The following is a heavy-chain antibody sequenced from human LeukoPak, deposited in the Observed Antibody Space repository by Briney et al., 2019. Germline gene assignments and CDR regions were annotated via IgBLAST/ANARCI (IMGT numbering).Heavy chain of an antibody. CDR2: INHSGST. D-gene: IGHD2-21*01. CDR3: ASGSCGYYYYMDV. CDR1: GGSFSGYY. J-gene: IGHJ6*03. V-gene: IGHV4-34*01. Sequence: PSETLSLTCAVYGGSFSGYYWSWIRQPPGKGLEWVGEINHSGSTNYNPSLKSRVTISVDTSKNQFSLKLSSVTAADTAVYYCASGSCGYYYYMDVWGKGTTVSVS.